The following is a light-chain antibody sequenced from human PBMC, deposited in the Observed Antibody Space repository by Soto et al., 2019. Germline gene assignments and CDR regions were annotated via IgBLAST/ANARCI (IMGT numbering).Light chain of an antibody. V-gene: IGKV1-39*01. Sequence: DIQMTQSPSSLSASVGDRVTITCRASQSISSYLNWYQQKPWKAPKLLIYAASILQSVVPSRFSGSGSGTDFTLTISSLQPEDFATYYCQQSYSTSMYTFGQGTKLEIK. CDR1: QSISSY. CDR2: AAS. CDR3: QQSYSTSMYT. J-gene: IGKJ2*01.